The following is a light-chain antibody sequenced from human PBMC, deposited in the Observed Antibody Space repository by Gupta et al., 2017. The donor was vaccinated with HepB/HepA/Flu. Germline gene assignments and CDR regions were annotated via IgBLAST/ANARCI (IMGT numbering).Light chain of an antibody. Sequence: IVLTQSPDFQSVSPAEKVTITRRASQSVGTDLHWYRQTPGQSTMLFINFASLSGVPPRISGSGSGTYFTLTINNPEAEDAATYYCHQSDILPLTFGGGTKVEIK. CDR2: FAS. J-gene: IGKJ4*01. V-gene: IGKV6-21*01. CDR1: QSVGTD. CDR3: HQSDILPLT.